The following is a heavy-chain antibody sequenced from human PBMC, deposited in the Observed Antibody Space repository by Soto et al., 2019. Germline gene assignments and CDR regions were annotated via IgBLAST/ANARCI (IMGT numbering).Heavy chain of an antibody. V-gene: IGHV4-34*01. CDR1: GGSFSGYY. J-gene: IGHJ4*02. CDR3: ARGPGSLLYVWGLKGYDY. D-gene: IGHD3-16*01. CDR2: INHSGST. Sequence: QVQLQQWGAGLLKPSETLSLTCAVYGGSFSGYYWSWIRQPPGKGLEWIGEINHSGSTNYNPSLKSRVTISVDTSKNQFSLKLSSVTAADTAVYYCARGPGSLLYVWGLKGYDYWGQGTLVTVSS.